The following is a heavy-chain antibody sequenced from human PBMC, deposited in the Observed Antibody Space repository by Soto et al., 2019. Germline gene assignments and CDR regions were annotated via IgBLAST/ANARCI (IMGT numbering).Heavy chain of an antibody. Sequence: ASVKVSCKASGGTFISYAISWVRQAPGQGLEWMGGIIPIFGTANYAQKFQGRVTITADESTITAYMELSSLRSEDTAVYYCARDSRGYSYGHHYYYYGMDVWGQGTTVTVSS. CDR3: ARDSRGYSYGHHYYYYGMDV. D-gene: IGHD5-18*01. V-gene: IGHV1-69*13. CDR2: IIPIFGTA. CDR1: GGTFISYA. J-gene: IGHJ6*02.